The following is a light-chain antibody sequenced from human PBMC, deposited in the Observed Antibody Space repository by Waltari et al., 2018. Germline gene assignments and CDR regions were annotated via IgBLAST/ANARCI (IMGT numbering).Light chain of an antibody. V-gene: IGKV1-6*01. CDR1: QGINKE. CDR2: AAS. J-gene: IGKJ2*03. Sequence: IQMTQYPSPLSAFVGDRVNVNCRASQGINKELSWYQQKPGKAPTLLIYAASSLQTGVSSRFSGSGSGTDFTLTISSLQPEDIATYYCQQDYFTPYSFGQGTKIEI. CDR3: QQDYFTPYS.